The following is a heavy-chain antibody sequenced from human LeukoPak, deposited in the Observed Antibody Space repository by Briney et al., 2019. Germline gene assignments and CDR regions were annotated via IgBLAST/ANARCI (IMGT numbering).Heavy chain of an antibody. CDR1: GFTVSTNY. J-gene: IGHJ3*02. Sequence: GGSLRLSCAGSGFTVSTNYITWVRQAPGKGLEWVAVISYDGSNKYYADSVKGRFTISRDNSKNTLYLQMNSLRAEDTAVYYCARERAAAGIKHDAFDIWGQGTMVTVSS. CDR2: ISYDGSNK. D-gene: IGHD6-13*01. V-gene: IGHV3-30*19. CDR3: ARERAAAGIKHDAFDI.